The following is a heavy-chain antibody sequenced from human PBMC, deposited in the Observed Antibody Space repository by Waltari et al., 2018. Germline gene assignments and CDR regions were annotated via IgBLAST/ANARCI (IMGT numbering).Heavy chain of an antibody. Sequence: QLQLQESGPGLVKSSETLSLTCDVSGGSISSINYNWGWLRQTPGKGLEWIASFYYRGKTYSHPSLKSPVTIALDTSKNQFSLRLRSVTAADTAVYYCARTYSGDYEFWFDPWGQGTLVTVSS. D-gene: IGHD1-26*01. V-gene: IGHV4-39*01. J-gene: IGHJ5*02. CDR2: FYYRGKT. CDR1: GGSISSINYN. CDR3: ARTYSGDYEFWFDP.